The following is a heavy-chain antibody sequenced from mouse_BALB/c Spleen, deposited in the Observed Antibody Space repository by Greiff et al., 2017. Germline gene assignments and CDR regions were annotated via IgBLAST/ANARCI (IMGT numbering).Heavy chain of an antibody. CDR1: GDSITSGY. V-gene: IGHV3-8*02. J-gene: IGHJ4*01. Sequence: EVQVVESGPSLVKPSQTLSLTCSVTGDSITSGYWNWIRKFPGNKLEYMGYISYSGSTYYNPSLKSRISITRDTSKNQYYLQLNSVTTEDTATYYCARGDYRYYYAMDYWGQGTSVTVSS. CDR3: ARGDYRYYYAMDY. CDR2: ISYSGST. D-gene: IGHD2-14*01.